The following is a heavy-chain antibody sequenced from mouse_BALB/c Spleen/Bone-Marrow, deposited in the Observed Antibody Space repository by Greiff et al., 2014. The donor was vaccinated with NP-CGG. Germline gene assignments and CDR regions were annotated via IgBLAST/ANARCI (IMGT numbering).Heavy chain of an antibody. V-gene: IGHV1-54*01. CDR2: INPGSGGT. CDR3: ARWDYAMDY. Sequence: QVQLKESGAELVRPGTSVKVSCKASGYAFTNYLIEWVKQRPGQGLEWIGVINPGSGGTNYNEKFKGKATLTADKSSSTAYMRLSSLTSDDSAVYFCARWDYAMDYWGQGTSVTVSS. CDR1: GYAFTNYL. J-gene: IGHJ4*01.